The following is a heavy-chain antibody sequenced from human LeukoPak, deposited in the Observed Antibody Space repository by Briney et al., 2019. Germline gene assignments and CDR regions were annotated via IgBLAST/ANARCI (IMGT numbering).Heavy chain of an antibody. D-gene: IGHD4-17*01. CDR1: GGTFTNYA. V-gene: IGHV1-69*13. CDR3: AEDSSMVTTRAPYYYYYLDV. CDR2: IIPLLGTP. J-gene: IGHJ6*02. Sequence: SVKVSCKASGGTFTNYAISWVRQAPGQGLEWMGGIIPLLGTPNYAQKFQGRVTITADDTTSTAYMELTSLRSEDTAVYYCAEDSSMVTTRAPYYYYYLDVWGQGTTVTVSS.